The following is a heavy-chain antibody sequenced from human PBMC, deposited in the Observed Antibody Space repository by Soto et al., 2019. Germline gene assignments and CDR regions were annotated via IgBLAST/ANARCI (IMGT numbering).Heavy chain of an antibody. J-gene: IGHJ4*02. CDR3: ARASVPGQQDY. CDR2: IYYSGST. D-gene: IGHD6-13*01. CDR1: GGSISSYY. V-gene: IGHV4-59*08. Sequence: SETLSLTCTVSGGSISSYYWSWSRQPPGKGLEWIGYIYYSGSTNYNPSLKSRVTISVDTSKNQFSLKLSSVTAADTAVYYCARASVPGQQDYWGQGTLVTVSS.